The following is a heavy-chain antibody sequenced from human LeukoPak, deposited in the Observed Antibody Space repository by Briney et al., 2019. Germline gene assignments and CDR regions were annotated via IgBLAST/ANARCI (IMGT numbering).Heavy chain of an antibody. D-gene: IGHD2-15*01. Sequence: EASVKVSCKASGYTFTSYAMHWVRQAPGQRLEWMGWINAGNGNTKYSQKFQGRVTITRGTSASTAYMELSSLRSEDTAVYYCARLCSGGSCYYYFDYWGQGTLVTVSS. V-gene: IGHV1-3*01. CDR3: ARLCSGGSCYYYFDY. CDR2: INAGNGNT. J-gene: IGHJ4*02. CDR1: GYTFTSYA.